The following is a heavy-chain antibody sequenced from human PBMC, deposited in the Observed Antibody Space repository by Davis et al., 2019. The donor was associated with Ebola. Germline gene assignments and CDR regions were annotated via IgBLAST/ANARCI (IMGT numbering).Heavy chain of an antibody. V-gene: IGHV3-21*01. J-gene: IGHJ4*02. CDR3: ASLYCSSTSCYTGYFDY. Sequence: GESLKISCAASGFTFSSYSMNWVRQAPGKGLEWVSSISSSSSYIYYADSVKGRFTISRDNAKNSLYLQMNSLRAEDTAVYYCASLYCSSTSCYTGYFDYWGQGTLDTVSS. D-gene: IGHD2-2*02. CDR2: ISSSSSYI. CDR1: GFTFSSYS.